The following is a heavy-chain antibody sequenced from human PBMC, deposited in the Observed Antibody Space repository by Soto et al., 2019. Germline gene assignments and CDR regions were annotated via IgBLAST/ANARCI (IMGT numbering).Heavy chain of an antibody. Sequence: KTSETLSLTCAVYGGSFSGYYWSWIRQPPGKGLEWIGEINHSGSTNYNPSLKSRVTISVDTSKNQFSLKLSSVTAADTAVYYCARDATRSSGLDYWGQGTLVTVSS. V-gene: IGHV4-34*01. CDR3: ARDATRSSGLDY. CDR1: GGSFSGYY. D-gene: IGHD3-22*01. J-gene: IGHJ4*02. CDR2: INHSGST.